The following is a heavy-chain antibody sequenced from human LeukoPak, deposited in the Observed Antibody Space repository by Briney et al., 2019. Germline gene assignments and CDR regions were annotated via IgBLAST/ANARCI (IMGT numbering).Heavy chain of an antibody. D-gene: IGHD3-9*01. CDR1: EFTFSSYT. J-gene: IGHJ4*02. Sequence: GGSLRLSCADSEFTFSSYTMSWVRPAPGKGLEWVSTISDSGDSTYYADSVKGRFTVSKDNSKNTLYLQMNSLRAGDTAVYYCARFNSYSTDWFFDYWGQGTLVTVSP. CDR3: ARFNSYSTDWFFDY. V-gene: IGHV3-23*01. CDR2: ISDSGDST.